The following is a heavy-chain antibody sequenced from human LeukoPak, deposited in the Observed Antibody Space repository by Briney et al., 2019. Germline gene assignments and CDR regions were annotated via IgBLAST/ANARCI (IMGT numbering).Heavy chain of an antibody. CDR1: GFTFSSYD. D-gene: IGHD6-13*01. V-gene: IGHV3-13*01. CDR2: IGTAGDT. Sequence: GGSLXLSCSXSGFTFSSYDMHWVRQATGKGLEWVSAIGTAGDTYYPGSVKGRFTISRENAKNSLYLQMNSLRAGDTAVYYCARGRAAAGFFDYWGQGTLVTVSS. CDR3: ARGRAAAGFFDY. J-gene: IGHJ4*02.